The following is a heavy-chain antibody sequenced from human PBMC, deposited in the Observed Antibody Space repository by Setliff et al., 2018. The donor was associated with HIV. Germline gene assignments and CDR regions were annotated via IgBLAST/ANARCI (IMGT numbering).Heavy chain of an antibody. CDR3: AKRAVQDGTVTSSNWFES. CDR1: GDSIGTYS. Sequence: PSETLSLTCAVSGDSIGTYSWHWLRQPPGKGLEWIGYIYGSGSTGYNPSLTSRVTMSTDTPNNRFALKLTSVTAADTAVYYCAKRAVQDGTVTSSNWFESWGQRTLVTVSS. V-gene: IGHV4-4*09. CDR2: IYGSGST. D-gene: IGHD1-7*01. J-gene: IGHJ5*01.